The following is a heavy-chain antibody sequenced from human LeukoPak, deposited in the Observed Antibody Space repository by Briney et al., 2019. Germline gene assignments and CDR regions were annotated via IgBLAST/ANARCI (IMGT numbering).Heavy chain of an antibody. CDR1: GFTFSSYS. V-gene: IGHV3-21*01. CDR2: ISSSGSYI. D-gene: IGHD3-22*01. Sequence: PGGSLSLSCAASGFTFSSYSMNWVRQAPGKGLEWVSSISSSGSYIYYADSVKGRFTISRDTTKNSLYLQMNSLRAEDTAVYYCARDRDSSGYYYSDYYYGMDVWGQGTTVTVSS. J-gene: IGHJ6*02. CDR3: ARDRDSSGYYYSDYYYGMDV.